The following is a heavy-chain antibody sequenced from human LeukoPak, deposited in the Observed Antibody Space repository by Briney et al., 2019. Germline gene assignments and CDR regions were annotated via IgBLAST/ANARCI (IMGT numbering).Heavy chain of an antibody. V-gene: IGHV4-59*01. Sequence: SETLSLTCTVSGGSISSYYWSWIRQPPGKGLEWIGYIYYSGSTNYNPSLESRVTISVDTSKNQFSLKLSSVTAADTAVYYCARDRCSSTSCVRWFDPWGQGTLVTVSS. D-gene: IGHD2-2*01. CDR3: ARDRCSSTSCVRWFDP. CDR2: IYYSGST. J-gene: IGHJ5*02. CDR1: GGSISSYY.